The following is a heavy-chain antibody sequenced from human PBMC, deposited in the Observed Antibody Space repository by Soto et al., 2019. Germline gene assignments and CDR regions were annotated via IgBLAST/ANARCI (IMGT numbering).Heavy chain of an antibody. D-gene: IGHD6-6*01. CDR2: SIHIFGTA. Sequence: SVKVSCNASGDTFSSYAISWVRQAPGQEIEWMGGSIHIFGTANYAQKLQGRVTITADKSTSTAYVEVSSLRSEDTAVYYCARGSSSVYYYYYGMDVGGQGTTVTVSS. CDR1: GDTFSSYA. V-gene: IGHV1-69*06. CDR3: ARGSSSVYYYYYGMDV. J-gene: IGHJ6*02.